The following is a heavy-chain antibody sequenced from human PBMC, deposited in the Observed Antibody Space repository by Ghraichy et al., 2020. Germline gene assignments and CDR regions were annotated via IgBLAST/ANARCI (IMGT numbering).Heavy chain of an antibody. CDR2: IKPDGSKV. V-gene: IGHV3-7*01. Sequence: GGSLRLSCAASGFTFSNWWMNWVRQAPGKGLEWVASIKPDGSKVDYLDSVEGRFTVSRDNAKSSLSLQMNSLRAEDTAVYYCSRDSRLTDYYWGQGTLVTVSS. J-gene: IGHJ4*02. CDR3: SRDSRLTDYY. CDR1: GFTFSNWW.